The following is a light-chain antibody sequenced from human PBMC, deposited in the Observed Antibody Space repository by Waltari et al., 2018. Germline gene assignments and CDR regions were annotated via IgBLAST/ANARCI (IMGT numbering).Light chain of an antibody. J-gene: IGKJ1*01. V-gene: IGKV2-28*01. CDR1: QSLLHSNGYNY. CDR2: LGA. CDR3: MQSLQALWT. Sequence: QSLLHSNGYNYLDWYLQKPGQSPQLLIYLGANRASGVPDRFSGTGSGADFTLKINSVQAEDGGVYYCMQSLQALWTFGQGTKVEIK.